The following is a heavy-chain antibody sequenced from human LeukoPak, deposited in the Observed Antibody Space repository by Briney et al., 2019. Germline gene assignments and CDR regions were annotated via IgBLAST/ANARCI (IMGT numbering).Heavy chain of an antibody. Sequence: GGSLRLSCAASGFTFSSYWMHWVRQAPGKGLVWVSRISSDGSDTNYADSVKGRFTISRDNAKNTLYLPMNSLRAGDTAVYYCARGSYSLGGFDYWGQGTLVTVSS. J-gene: IGHJ4*02. V-gene: IGHV3-74*01. CDR2: ISSDGSDT. CDR3: ARGSYSLGGFDY. CDR1: GFTFSSYW. D-gene: IGHD6-13*01.